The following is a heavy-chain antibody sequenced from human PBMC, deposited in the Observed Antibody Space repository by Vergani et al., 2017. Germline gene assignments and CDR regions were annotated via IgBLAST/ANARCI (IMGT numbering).Heavy chain of an antibody. CDR1: GYTFSNYY. Sequence: QVQVVQSGAAVKKSGASVKVSCKTSGYTFSNYYMHWVRQAPGQGLEWMGIINPSGGHTNYARKFQGRVTMTRDTSTSTVYMELSSLRSEDTAIYYCARGDYGILTGYRYWLQGTLVTVSA. D-gene: IGHD3-9*01. V-gene: IGHV1-46*03. CDR2: INPSGGHT. J-gene: IGHJ4*02. CDR3: ARGDYGILTGYRY.